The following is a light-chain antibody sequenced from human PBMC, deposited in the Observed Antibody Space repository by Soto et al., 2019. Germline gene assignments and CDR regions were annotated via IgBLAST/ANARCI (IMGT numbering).Light chain of an antibody. V-gene: IGKV3D-15*01. Sequence: EIVMTQSPATLSVSPGERATLSCRASQSVSSNLAWYQQKPGQAPRVLIYGASTRATGIPARCSGSGSGTEFTLTISSLQSEDFAVYYCQQYNNWPPYTFGQGTKLEIK. CDR1: QSVSSN. CDR3: QQYNNWPPYT. J-gene: IGKJ2*01. CDR2: GAS.